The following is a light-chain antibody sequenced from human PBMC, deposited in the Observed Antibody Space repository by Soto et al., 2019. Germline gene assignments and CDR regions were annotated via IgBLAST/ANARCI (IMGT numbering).Light chain of an antibody. CDR3: QQYNSYSP. CDR1: QSISSC. CDR2: DAS. Sequence: DSQMPQSNCALSASVGDRVSSTFRASQSISSCLAWYQQKPGKAPKLLIYDASSLESGVPSRFSGSGSGTEFTLTLSSLQPDDFATYYCQQYNSYSPFGGGTKVDIK. J-gene: IGKJ4*01. V-gene: IGKV1-5*01.